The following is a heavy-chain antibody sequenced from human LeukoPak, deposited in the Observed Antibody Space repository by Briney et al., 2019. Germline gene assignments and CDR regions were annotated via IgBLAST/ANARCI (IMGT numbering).Heavy chain of an antibody. CDR1: GASISSGDR. CDR2: INHSGST. D-gene: IGHD2-15*01. V-gene: IGHV4-4*02. J-gene: IGHJ4*02. Sequence: PSGTLSLTCTVSGASISSGDRWTWVRQSPGKRLEWIGEINHSGSTNYNPSLKSRVTISVDTSKKQFSLKLSSVTAADTAVYYCARGLSAIVYWGQGTLVTVSS. CDR3: ARGLSAIVY.